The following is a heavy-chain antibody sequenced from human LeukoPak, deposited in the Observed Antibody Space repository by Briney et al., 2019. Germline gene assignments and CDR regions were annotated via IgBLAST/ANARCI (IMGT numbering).Heavy chain of an antibody. Sequence: ASVKVSCKASGYTFTSYGISWVRQAAGQGLEWMRWISAYNSNTNYAQKLQGRVTMTTDTSTSTAYMELRSLRSDDTAVYYCARAISSSWYVDYYYYYMDVWGKGTTVTVSS. CDR2: ISAYNSNT. D-gene: IGHD6-13*01. CDR1: GYTFTSYG. CDR3: ARAISSSWYVDYYYYYMDV. J-gene: IGHJ6*03. V-gene: IGHV1-18*01.